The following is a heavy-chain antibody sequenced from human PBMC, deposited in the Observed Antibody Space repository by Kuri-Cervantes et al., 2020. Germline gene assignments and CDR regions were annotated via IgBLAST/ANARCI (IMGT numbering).Heavy chain of an antibody. CDR3: ARGKQRGDTSGLGWFDP. CDR2: ISYDGSNK. V-gene: IGHV3-30-3*01. J-gene: IGHJ5*02. CDR1: GFTFSSYA. Sequence: GGSLRLSCAASGFTFSSYAMHWVRQAPGKGLEWVAVISYDGSNKYYADSVKGRFTISRDNSKNTLYLQMNSLRAEDTAVYYCARGKQRGDTSGLGWFDPWGQGTLVTVSS. D-gene: IGHD5-18*01.